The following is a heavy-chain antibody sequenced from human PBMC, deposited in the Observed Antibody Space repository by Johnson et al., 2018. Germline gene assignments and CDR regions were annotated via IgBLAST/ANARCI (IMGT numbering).Heavy chain of an antibody. CDR2: IRSKAYGGTT. Sequence: VQLVQSGGGLVQPGRSLRLSCTASGFTFGDYAMSWFRQAPGKGLEWVGFIRSKAYGGTTEYAASVKGRFTISRDDSKSIAYLQMNSRRAEDTAVYYCARDLWFGESAGYMDVGGKGTTVTVSS. D-gene: IGHD3-10*01. V-gene: IGHV3-49*03. J-gene: IGHJ6*03. CDR3: ARDLWFGESAGYMDV. CDR1: GFTFGDYA.